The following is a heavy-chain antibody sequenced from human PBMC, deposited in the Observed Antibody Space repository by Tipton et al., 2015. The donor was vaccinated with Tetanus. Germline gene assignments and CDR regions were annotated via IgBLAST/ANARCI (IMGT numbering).Heavy chain of an antibody. J-gene: IGHJ4*02. Sequence: TLSLTCTVSGGSISSSSYYWGWIRQPPGKGLEWIGTINYSGSTYYNPSLKSRVTISVDTSKNQFSLKLSSVSAADTAVYYCAGRTGGSFHALFDYWGQGTLVTVSS. CDR2: INYSGST. CDR1: GGSISSSSYY. V-gene: IGHV4-39*01. D-gene: IGHD1-26*01. CDR3: AGRTGGSFHALFDY.